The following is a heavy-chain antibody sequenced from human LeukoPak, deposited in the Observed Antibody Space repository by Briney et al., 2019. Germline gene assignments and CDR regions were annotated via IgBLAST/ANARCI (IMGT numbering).Heavy chain of an antibody. CDR3: AGGEMATIGGAFDI. CDR2: ISYDGSNK. J-gene: IGHJ3*02. D-gene: IGHD5-24*01. V-gene: IGHV3-30*04. Sequence: PGRSLRLSCAASGFTFSSYAMHWVRQAAGKGLEWVAVISYDGSNKYYAESVKGRFTISRDNSKNTLYLQMNSLRAEDTAVYYCAGGEMATIGGAFDIWGQGTMVTVSS. CDR1: GFTFSSYA.